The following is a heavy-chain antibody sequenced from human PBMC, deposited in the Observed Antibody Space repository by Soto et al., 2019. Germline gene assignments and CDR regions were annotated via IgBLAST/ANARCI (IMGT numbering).Heavy chain of an antibody. CDR3: VRVVAIPGYPDN. V-gene: IGHV1-69*12. D-gene: IGHD5-12*01. CDR2: IVPIVDTS. Sequence: QVQLVQSGAAVRQPASSVKVSCKTSGGTFSSYAISWVRQAPGQGLGWMGGIVPIVDTSTYAQKFQGRVTITADESTSTVYMELSSLRSDDTAVYYCVRVVAIPGYPDNWGQGTLVTVSS. J-gene: IGHJ4*02. CDR1: GGTFSSYA.